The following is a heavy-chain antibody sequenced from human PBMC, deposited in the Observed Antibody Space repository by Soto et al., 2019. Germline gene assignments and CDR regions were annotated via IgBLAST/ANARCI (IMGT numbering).Heavy chain of an antibody. Sequence: GGSLRLSCAASGFTFSSYWMHWVRHAPGKGLVWVSRINPDGSATSYADSVKGRFTISRDNVKNMMYLQLNSLRDEDTAVYYCARDQSWAFDVWGQGTMVTVSS. CDR2: INPDGSAT. D-gene: IGHD3-16*01. CDR3: ARDQSWAFDV. J-gene: IGHJ3*01. CDR1: GFTFSSYW. V-gene: IGHV3-74*01.